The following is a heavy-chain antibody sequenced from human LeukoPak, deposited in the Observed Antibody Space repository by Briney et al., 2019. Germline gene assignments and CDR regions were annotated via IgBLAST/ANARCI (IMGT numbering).Heavy chain of an antibody. J-gene: IGHJ4*02. CDR3: ARDQLSYDFWSGYYLGPDPVY. CDR2: IIPIFGTA. D-gene: IGHD3-3*01. CDR1: GGTFSSYA. Sequence: GASVKVSCKASGGTFSSYAISWVRQAPGQGLEWMGGIIPIFGTANYAQKFQGRVTITTDESTSTAYMELSSLRSEDTAVYYCARDQLSYDFWSGYYLGPDPVYWGQGTLVTVSS. V-gene: IGHV1-69*05.